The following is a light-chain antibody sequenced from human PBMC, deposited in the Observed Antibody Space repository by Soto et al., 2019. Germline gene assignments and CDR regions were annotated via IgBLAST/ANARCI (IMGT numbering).Light chain of an antibody. CDR3: QQYGSSPQT. J-gene: IGKJ1*01. Sequence: EIGLTQSPGTLSLSPGERATLSCRASQSVSSSYLAWYQQKPGQAPRLLIYGASNRATGIPDRFSGSGSGTDFTLTISRLEPEDFAVYYCQQYGSSPQTFGQGTKVDIK. CDR2: GAS. CDR1: QSVSSSY. V-gene: IGKV3-20*01.